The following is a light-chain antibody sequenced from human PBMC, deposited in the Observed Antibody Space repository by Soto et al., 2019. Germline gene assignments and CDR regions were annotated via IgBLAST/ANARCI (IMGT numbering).Light chain of an antibody. Sequence: QSVLTQPPSVSGAPGQGVTISCAGRSSNIGSGYDVHWYQQLPGTAPELLIYRNNNRPSGVPDRFFGSKSGTSASLGIIGLQAEDEADYYCQSYDSSLSGVVFGGGTKLTVL. CDR2: RNN. CDR3: QSYDSSLSGVV. CDR1: SSNIGSGYD. J-gene: IGLJ2*01. V-gene: IGLV1-40*01.